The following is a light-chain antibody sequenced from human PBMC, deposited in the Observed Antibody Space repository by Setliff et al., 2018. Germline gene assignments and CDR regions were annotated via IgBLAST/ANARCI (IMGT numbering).Light chain of an antibody. CDR1: SSDVGGYNF. CDR3: SSYTSSSSYV. J-gene: IGLJ1*01. Sequence: ALTQPAPVSGSPGQSITISCTGTSSDVGGYNFVSWYQQHPGKAPKVMIYEVTNRPSGVSNRFSGSKSGNTASLTISGLQAEDEADYYCSSYTSSSSYVFGTGTKVTVL. V-gene: IGLV2-14*01. CDR2: EVT.